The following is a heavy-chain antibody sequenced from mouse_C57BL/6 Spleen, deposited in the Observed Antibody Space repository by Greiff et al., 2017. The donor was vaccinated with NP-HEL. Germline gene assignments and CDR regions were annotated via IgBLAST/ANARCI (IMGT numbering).Heavy chain of an antibody. D-gene: IGHD2-1*01. J-gene: IGHJ2*01. V-gene: IGHV5-6*01. Sequence: EVKVVESGGDLVKPGGSLKLSCAASGFTFSSYGMSWVRQTPDKRLEWVATISSGGSYTYYPDSVKGRFTISRDNAKNTLYLQMSSLKSEDTAMYYCARNGNYPDYWGQGTTLTVSS. CDR1: GFTFSSYG. CDR3: ARNGNYPDY. CDR2: ISSGGSYT.